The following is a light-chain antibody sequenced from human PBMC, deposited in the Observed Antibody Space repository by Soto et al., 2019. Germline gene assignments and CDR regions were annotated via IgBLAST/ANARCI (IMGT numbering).Light chain of an antibody. V-gene: IGKV1-27*01. CDR1: QGISNY. CDR2: AAS. CDR3: QKYNSAPVT. Sequence: DIQMTQSACSLSASGGGGVPVTCRASQGISNYLAWYQQKPGKVPKLLIYAASTLQSGVPSRFSGSGSGTDFTLTLSSLQPEDVAPYYCQKYNSAPVTFGQGTKVDIK. J-gene: IGKJ1*01.